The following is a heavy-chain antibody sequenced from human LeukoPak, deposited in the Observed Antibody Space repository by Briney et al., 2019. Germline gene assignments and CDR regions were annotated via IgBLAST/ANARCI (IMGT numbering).Heavy chain of an antibody. CDR2: IRHDGSNK. V-gene: IGHV3-30*02. D-gene: IGHD3-16*01. CDR3: AKVLGYADALDI. Sequence: GGSLRLSCAASGFTFSSYAMHWVRQAPGKGLEWVAFIRHDGSNKYYADSVKGRFTISRDNSKNTLYLQMNSLRAEDTAVYNCAKVLGYADALDIWGRGTMVTVSS. J-gene: IGHJ3*02. CDR1: GFTFSSYA.